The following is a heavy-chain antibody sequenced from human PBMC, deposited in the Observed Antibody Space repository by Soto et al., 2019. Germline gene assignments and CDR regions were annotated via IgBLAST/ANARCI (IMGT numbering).Heavy chain of an antibody. D-gene: IGHD3-10*01. J-gene: IGHJ4*02. CDR3: ARDRDDYGSGNYYNRIAF. CDR1: GGIFSTYA. V-gene: IGHV1-69*01. Sequence: QVQLVQSGAEVKKPGSSVKVSCKASGGIFSTYAISWLRQAPGQGLEWMGGIIPIFGTPNYAQRFQGRVTITADESTSTAYMELSRLRSADTAVYYCARDRDDYGSGNYYNRIAFWGQGTLVTVSS. CDR2: IIPIFGTP.